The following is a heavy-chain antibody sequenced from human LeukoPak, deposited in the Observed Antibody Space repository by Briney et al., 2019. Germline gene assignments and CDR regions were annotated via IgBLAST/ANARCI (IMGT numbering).Heavy chain of an antibody. J-gene: IGHJ5*02. V-gene: IGHV3-21*01. Sequence: PGGSLRLSCAASGFTFSSYSMNWVRQAPGKGLEWVSSISSSSSYIYYADSVKGRFTISRDNAKNSLYLQMNSLRAEDTAVYYCARALPRGFWSVYPLFDPWGQGTLVTVSS. CDR1: GFTFSSYS. CDR2: ISSSSSYI. CDR3: ARALPRGFWSVYPLFDP. D-gene: IGHD3-3*01.